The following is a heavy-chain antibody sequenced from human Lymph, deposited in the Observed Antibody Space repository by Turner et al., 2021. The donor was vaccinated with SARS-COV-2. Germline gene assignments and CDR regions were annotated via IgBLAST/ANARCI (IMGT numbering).Heavy chain of an antibody. Sequence: QVQLVQSGAEVKKPGASVKVSCKASGYTFTSYDINWVRQATGQGLEGMGWMNPNRGNTGYAQKFQGRVTMTRNISISTAYMELGTLRSEETAVYYCARGRYSGGGMDVWGQGTTVTVSS. J-gene: IGHJ6*02. CDR2: MNPNRGNT. CDR1: GYTFTSYD. V-gene: IGHV1-8*01. D-gene: IGHD1-26*01. CDR3: ARGRYSGGGMDV.